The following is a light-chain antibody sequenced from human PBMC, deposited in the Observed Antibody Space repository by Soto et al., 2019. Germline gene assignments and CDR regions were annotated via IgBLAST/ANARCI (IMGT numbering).Light chain of an antibody. CDR3: QKYNSAPWT. J-gene: IGKJ1*01. CDR1: QGISNY. CDR2: AAS. Sequence: DIHMTESPASLSTSVGDRVTITCRASQGISNYLAWYQQKPGKVPKLLIYAASTLQSGVPSRFSGSGSGTDFTLTISSLQPEDVATYYCQKYNSAPWTFGQGTKVDIK. V-gene: IGKV1-27*01.